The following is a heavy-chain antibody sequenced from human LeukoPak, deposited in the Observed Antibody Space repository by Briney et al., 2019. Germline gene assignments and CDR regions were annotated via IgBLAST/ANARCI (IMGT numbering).Heavy chain of an antibody. CDR3: ARVLNYYDSSGYYFSY. V-gene: IGHV3-30*03. D-gene: IGHD3-22*01. J-gene: IGHJ4*02. CDR2: ISYDGSNK. CDR1: GFTFSNYG. Sequence: GGSLRLSCAASGFTFSNYGMHWVRQAPGKGLQWVAVISYDGSNKYYADSVKGRFTISRDNSKNTLYLQMNSLRAEDTAVYYCARVLNYYDSSGYYFSYWGQGTLVTVSS.